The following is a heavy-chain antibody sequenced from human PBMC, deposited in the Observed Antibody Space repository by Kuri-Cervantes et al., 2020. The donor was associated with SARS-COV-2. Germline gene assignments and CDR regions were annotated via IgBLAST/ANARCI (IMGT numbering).Heavy chain of an antibody. D-gene: IGHD5-24*01. V-gene: IGHV4-4*07. CDR3: GKVSWLQLWHRYSDS. CDR2: IYTSGST. CDR1: GGSISSYY. J-gene: IGHJ4*02. Sequence: GSLRLSCTVSGGSISSYYWSWIRQPAGKGLEWIGRIYTSGSTNYNPSLKSRVTMSVDTSNNQVSLRLTSATAADTAVYYCGKVSWLQLWHRYSDSWGQGTLVTVSS.